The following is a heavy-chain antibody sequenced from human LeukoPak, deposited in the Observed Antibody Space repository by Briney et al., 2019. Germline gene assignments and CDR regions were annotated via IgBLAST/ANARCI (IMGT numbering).Heavy chain of an antibody. Sequence: PSETLSLTCAVYGGSFSGYYWSWIRQPPGKGLEWIGEINHSGSTNYNPSLKSRVTISVDTSKNQFSLKLSSVTAADTAVYYCANPYYYDSSGYAFDIWGQGTMVTVPS. CDR2: INHSGST. D-gene: IGHD3-22*01. CDR3: ANPYYYDSSGYAFDI. CDR1: GGSFSGYY. J-gene: IGHJ3*02. V-gene: IGHV4-34*01.